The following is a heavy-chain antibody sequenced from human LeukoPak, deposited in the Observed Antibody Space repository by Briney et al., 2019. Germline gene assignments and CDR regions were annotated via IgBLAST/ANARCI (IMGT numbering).Heavy chain of an antibody. J-gene: IGHJ4*02. CDR2: MNPNSGNT. V-gene: IGHV1-8*03. CDR3: ARDQSSRSGFDY. D-gene: IGHD1-26*01. Sequence: GASVKVSCKASGYTFTSYDINWVRQATGQGLEWMGWMNPNSGNTGYAQKFQGRVTITRNTSISTAYMELSSLRSEDTAVYYCARDQSSRSGFDYWGQGTLVTVSS. CDR1: GYTFTSYD.